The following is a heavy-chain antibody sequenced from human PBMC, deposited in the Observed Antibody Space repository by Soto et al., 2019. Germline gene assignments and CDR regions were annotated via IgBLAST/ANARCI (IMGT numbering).Heavy chain of an antibody. CDR2: IIPIFDTA. V-gene: IGHV1-69*13. D-gene: IGHD1-1*01. Sequence: ASVKVSCKASGGTFSDSTINWVRQAPGQRLEWMGGIIPIFDTANYAEKFQGRVTITADESTGTSFMEVSSLRSEDTAVYYCARNGTLAGYSYGMDVWGQGTMVTVSS. J-gene: IGHJ6*02. CDR1: GGTFSDST. CDR3: ARNGTLAGYSYGMDV.